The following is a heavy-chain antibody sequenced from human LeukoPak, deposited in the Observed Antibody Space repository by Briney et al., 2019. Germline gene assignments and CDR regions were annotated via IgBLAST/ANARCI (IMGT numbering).Heavy chain of an antibody. J-gene: IGHJ4*02. CDR2: IKSKTDGGTT. D-gene: IGHD6-13*01. CDR3: TTKQYSNKTNY. CDR1: GFIFNNAW. Sequence: GGSLRLSCAASGFIFNNAWLNWVRQAPGKGPEWVGCIKSKTDGGTTDYAAPAKGRFTISRDDSKNTLFLQMNSLKTEDTAVYYCTTKQYSNKTNYWGQGTLVSVSS. V-gene: IGHV3-15*07.